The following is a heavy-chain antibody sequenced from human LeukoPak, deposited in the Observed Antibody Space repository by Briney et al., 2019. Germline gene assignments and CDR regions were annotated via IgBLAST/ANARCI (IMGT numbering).Heavy chain of an antibody. CDR1: GYTFTRFS. Sequence: ASVKVSCKASGYTFTRFSMNWVRQAPGQRLEWMGWINAGNGNTEYSQKFQGRVTFTQDTSASTAYMELSSLRSEDTALYYCARFSDDSYYYFGMDVWGQGTTVTVSS. J-gene: IGHJ6*02. CDR2: INAGNGNT. V-gene: IGHV1-3*01. CDR3: ARFSDDSYYYFGMDV.